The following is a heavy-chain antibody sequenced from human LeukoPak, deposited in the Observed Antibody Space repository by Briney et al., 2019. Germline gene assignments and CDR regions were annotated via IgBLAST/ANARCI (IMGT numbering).Heavy chain of an antibody. CDR1: GGTFSSYA. Sequence: SVKVSCKASGGTFSSYAISWVRQAPGQGLEWMGRIIPILGIANYAQKFQGRVTITADKSTSTAYMELSSLRSEDTAVYYCARDSRNTYYYDSSGYYPLAYWGQGTLVTVSS. J-gene: IGHJ4*02. CDR3: ARDSRNTYYYDSSGYYPLAY. D-gene: IGHD3-22*01. V-gene: IGHV1-69*04. CDR2: IIPILGIA.